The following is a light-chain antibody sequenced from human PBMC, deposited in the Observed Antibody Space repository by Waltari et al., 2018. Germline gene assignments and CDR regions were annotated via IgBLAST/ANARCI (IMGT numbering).Light chain of an antibody. CDR2: WAS. Sequence: DIVMTQSPDSLAVSLGERATINCKSSQSVLYSSNNKNYLAWYQEKPGQPPKLLIYWASTRESGVPERFSGSGSGTDFSLTISSLQAEDVVVYYCQEYYTIPPWAFGQGTKVEIK. CDR1: QSVLYSSNNKNY. CDR3: QEYYTIPPWA. J-gene: IGKJ1*01. V-gene: IGKV4-1*01.